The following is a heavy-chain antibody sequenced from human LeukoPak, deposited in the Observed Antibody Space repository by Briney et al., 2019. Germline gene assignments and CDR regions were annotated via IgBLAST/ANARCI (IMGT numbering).Heavy chain of an antibody. D-gene: IGHD6-13*01. J-gene: IGHJ4*02. Sequence: ASVKVSCKASGYTFTSYAMHWLRQAPGQRLEWMGWINAGNCNTKYSQKFQGRVTITRDTSASTVYLEWRSLRSDDTAVYYCERYNNNWCFDYWGQGNPVTVSS. CDR2: INAGNCNT. CDR3: ERYNNNWCFDY. V-gene: IGHV1-3*01. CDR1: GYTFTSYA.